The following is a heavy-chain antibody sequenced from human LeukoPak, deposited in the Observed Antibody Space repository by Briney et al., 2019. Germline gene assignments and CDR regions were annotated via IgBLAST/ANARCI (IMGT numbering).Heavy chain of an antibody. CDR3: ARANSYGTPFDY. CDR2: INAGNGNT. Sequence: ASVRVSCKASGYTFTSYAMHWVHQAPGQRLEWMGWINAGNGNTKYSQKFQGRVTITRDTSASTAYMELSSLRSEDTAVYYCARANSYGTPFDYWGQGTLVTVSS. V-gene: IGHV1-3*01. J-gene: IGHJ4*02. D-gene: IGHD5-18*01. CDR1: GYTFTSYA.